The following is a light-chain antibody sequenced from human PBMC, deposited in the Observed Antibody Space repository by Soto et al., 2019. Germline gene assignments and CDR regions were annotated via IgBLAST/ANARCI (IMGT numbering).Light chain of an antibody. J-gene: IGLJ1*01. CDR2: EGS. Sequence: QSVLTQPASVSGSPGQSITISCTGTSSDIGSYNLVSWYQQHPGKAPKLMIYEGSKRPSGVSNRFSGSKSGNTASLTISGLQAEYEADYYCCSYAGSSSFYGFGTGTKVTVL. CDR3: CSYAGSSSFYG. CDR1: SSDIGSYNL. V-gene: IGLV2-23*01.